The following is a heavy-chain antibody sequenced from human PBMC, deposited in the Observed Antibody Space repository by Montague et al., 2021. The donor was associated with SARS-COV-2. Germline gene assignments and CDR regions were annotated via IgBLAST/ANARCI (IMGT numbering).Heavy chain of an antibody. CDR3: ARETMTADAFDI. CDR1: GASVSSSD. V-gene: IGHV4-59*02. CDR2: FYSVGST. J-gene: IGHJ3*02. D-gene: IGHD1-14*01. Sequence: SETLSLTCTVSGASVSSSDWGWIRQSPGKGLEWIGYFYSVGSTDYNPSLKSRVTISRDTSKNQFSLKVRSVTAADTAIYYCARETMTADAFDIWGRGTMVTVSS.